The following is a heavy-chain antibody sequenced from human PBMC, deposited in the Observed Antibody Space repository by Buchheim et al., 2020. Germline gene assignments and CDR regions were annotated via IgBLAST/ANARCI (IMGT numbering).Heavy chain of an antibody. Sequence: QVQLVQSGAEVKKPGASVKVSCKASGYTFTSYGISWVRQAPGQGLEWMGWISAYNGNTNYAQKLQGRVTMTTDTSTSTAYMVLRVLRSDDTAVYYCARDRRRALVGAQDYYYYGMDVWGQGTT. D-gene: IGHD1-26*01. CDR1: GYTFTSYG. J-gene: IGHJ6*02. CDR2: ISAYNGNT. V-gene: IGHV1-18*01. CDR3: ARDRRRALVGAQDYYYYGMDV.